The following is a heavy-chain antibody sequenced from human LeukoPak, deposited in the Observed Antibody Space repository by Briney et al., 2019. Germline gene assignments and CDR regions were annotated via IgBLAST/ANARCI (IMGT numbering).Heavy chain of an antibody. Sequence: KPGGSLRLSCAASGFTFSGYTMNWVRQAPGKGLEWVSSISISSSYIYYADSVKGRFTISRDNAKKSLYLQMNSLRAEDTAVYYCARHGGYCSGGGCYGDAFNIWGQGTMVTVSS. V-gene: IGHV3-21*01. D-gene: IGHD2-15*01. J-gene: IGHJ3*02. CDR2: ISISSSYI. CDR1: GFTFSGYT. CDR3: ARHGGYCSGGGCYGDAFNI.